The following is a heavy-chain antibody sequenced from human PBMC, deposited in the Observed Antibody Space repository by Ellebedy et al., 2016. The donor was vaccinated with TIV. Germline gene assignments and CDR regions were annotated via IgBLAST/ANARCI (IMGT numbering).Heavy chain of an antibody. CDR3: ARDYYGSGSRAQPRNWYFDL. CDR2: IIPIFGTA. V-gene: IGHV1-69*13. Sequence: ASVKVSCKASGGTFSSYAISWVRQAPGQGLEWMGGIIPIFGTANYAQKFQGRVTITADESTSTAYMELSSLRSEDTAVYYCARDYYGSGSRAQPRNWYFDLWGRGTLVTVSS. D-gene: IGHD3-10*01. CDR1: GGTFSSYA. J-gene: IGHJ2*01.